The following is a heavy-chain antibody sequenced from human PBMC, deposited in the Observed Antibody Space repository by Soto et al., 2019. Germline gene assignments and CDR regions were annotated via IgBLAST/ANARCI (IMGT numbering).Heavy chain of an antibody. Sequence: SETLSLTCTVSGGSISSYYWSWIRQPPGKGLEWIGYIYYSGSTNYNPSLKSRVTISVDTSKNQFSLKLSSVTAADTAVYYCARQPLYCSSTSCYANWFDPWGQGTLVTVLL. CDR3: ARQPLYCSSTSCYANWFDP. CDR1: GGSISSYY. J-gene: IGHJ5*02. V-gene: IGHV4-59*08. D-gene: IGHD2-2*01. CDR2: IYYSGST.